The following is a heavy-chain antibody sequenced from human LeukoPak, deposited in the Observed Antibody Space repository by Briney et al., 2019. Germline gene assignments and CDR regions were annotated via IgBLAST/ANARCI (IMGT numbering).Heavy chain of an antibody. CDR2: IYYSGST. V-gene: IGHV4-59*01. CDR3: ARVTGYMVEDYFDY. CDR1: GGSISSYY. Sequence: SSETLSLTCTVSGGSISSYYWSWIRQPPGKGLEWTGYIYYSGSTNYNPSLKSRVTISVDTSKNQFSLRLSSVTAADTAVYYCARVTGYMVEDYFDYWGQGTLVTVSS. D-gene: IGHD5-12*01. J-gene: IGHJ4*02.